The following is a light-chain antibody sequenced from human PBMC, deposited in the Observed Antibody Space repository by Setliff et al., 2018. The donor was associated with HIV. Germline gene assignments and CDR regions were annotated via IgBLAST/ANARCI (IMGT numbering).Light chain of an antibody. J-gene: IGLJ1*01. CDR2: EVT. Sequence: QSVLTQPASVSGSPGQSITISCTGTSSDIGGYNFVSWYQHHPGKAPKLMIYEVTNRPSGVSNRFSGSKSGNTASLTISGLQADDEADYYCSSYTSSSPDVFGTGTKATVL. V-gene: IGLV2-14*01. CDR1: SSDIGGYNF. CDR3: SSYTSSSPDV.